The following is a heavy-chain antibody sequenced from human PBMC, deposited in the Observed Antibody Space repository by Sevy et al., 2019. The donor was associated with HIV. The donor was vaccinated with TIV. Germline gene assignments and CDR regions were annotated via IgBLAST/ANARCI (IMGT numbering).Heavy chain of an antibody. V-gene: IGHV3-15*01. J-gene: IGHJ5*02. CDR1: GFSFSSYE. CDR2: IRSATDGGTT. Sequence: GGSLRLSCAASGFSFSSYEMSWVRQAPGKGLEWVGHIRSATDGGTTDYAAPVKGRFTISRHDSKNTVYLEMNSLKIEDTGVYFCATLSGNYWGDWLDPWGQGTLVTVSS. CDR3: ATLSGNYWGDWLDP. D-gene: IGHD5-12*01.